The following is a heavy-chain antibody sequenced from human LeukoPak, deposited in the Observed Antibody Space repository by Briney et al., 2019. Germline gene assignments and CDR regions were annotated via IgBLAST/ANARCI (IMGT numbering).Heavy chain of an antibody. J-gene: IGHJ4*02. CDR3: ARHPYDVFAGYYLDY. V-gene: IGHV5-51*01. Sequence: GESLKISCKASGYKFTSYCIGWVRQMPGKGPEWMGIIYPDDSDIRYSPSFQGQVTISADKSLNTAYLQWSSLKASDSAMYYCARHPYDVFAGYYLDYWGQGTLVTVSS. D-gene: IGHD3-16*01. CDR2: IYPDDSDI. CDR1: GYKFTSYC.